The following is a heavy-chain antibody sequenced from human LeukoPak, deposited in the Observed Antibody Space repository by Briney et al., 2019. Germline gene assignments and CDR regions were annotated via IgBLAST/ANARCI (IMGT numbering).Heavy chain of an antibody. Sequence: ASVKVSCKASGYSFDAYGISWVRQAPGQGLEWLGWISTYNGDTNYAQNLQGRVSMTTDTSTSTVSMELRSLRSDDTAVYYCARQGPGAFDIWGQGTMVTVSS. CDR1: GYSFDAYG. CDR3: ARQGPGAFDI. V-gene: IGHV1-18*01. J-gene: IGHJ3*02. D-gene: IGHD7-27*01. CDR2: ISTYNGDT.